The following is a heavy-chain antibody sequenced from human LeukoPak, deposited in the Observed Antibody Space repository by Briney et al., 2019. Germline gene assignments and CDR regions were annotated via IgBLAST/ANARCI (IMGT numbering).Heavy chain of an antibody. V-gene: IGHV3-64D*06. CDR1: GFPFIINA. J-gene: IGHJ4*02. Sequence: PGGSLTLSCSVSGFPFIINAMHCVRPASGLALEYDSAISNNRGSTYYADSVKGICTISRDNSKNTLYLQMSSLRAEDTAVYYCVKWGYDILTGYYLFDYWGQGTLVTVSS. D-gene: IGHD3-9*01. CDR3: VKWGYDILTGYYLFDY. CDR2: ISNNRGST.